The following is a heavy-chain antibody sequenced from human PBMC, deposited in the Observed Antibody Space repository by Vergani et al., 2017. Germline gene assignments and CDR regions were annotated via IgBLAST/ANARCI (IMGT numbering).Heavy chain of an antibody. V-gene: IGHV7-4-1*01. CDR3: ARDYYDSSGLSPLV. CDR1: GYSFNNYA. J-gene: IGHJ4*02. D-gene: IGHD3-22*01. CDR2: INPTTGNP. Sequence: QEQLVQSGSELKKPGASVKVSCKASGYSFNNYAIHWVRQAPGQGLEWMGWINPTTGNPTYARAFTGRFVFSLDTSISTAYLQIGSLKAEDTAVYYCARDYYDSSGLSPLVWGQGTLVTVSS.